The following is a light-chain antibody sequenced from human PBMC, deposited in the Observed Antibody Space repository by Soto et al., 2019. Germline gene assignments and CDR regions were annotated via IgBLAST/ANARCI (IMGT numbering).Light chain of an antibody. J-gene: IGLJ3*02. CDR2: DVT. V-gene: IGLV2-14*03. CDR1: RSDIGGYNF. Sequence: QSALTQPASVSGSPGQSITISCSGTRSDIGGYNFVSWYQQHPGKAPKLIIYDVTNRPSGVSHRFSGSKSGNTASLTISGLQADDAADYYCSSYRSSSTLAVFGGGTKVTAL. CDR3: SSYRSSSTLAV.